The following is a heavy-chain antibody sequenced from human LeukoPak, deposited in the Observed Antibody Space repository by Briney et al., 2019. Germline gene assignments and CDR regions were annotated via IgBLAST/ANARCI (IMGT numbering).Heavy chain of an antibody. CDR3: ARVDRGHLCY. CDR1: GFTFSSYS. D-gene: IGHD3-3*02. CDR2: ISSSSSYI. Sequence: GGSLRLSCAASGFTFSSYSMNWVRQAPGKGLEWVSSISSSSSYIYYADSVKGRFTISRDNAKNLLYLQMNSLRAEDTAVYYCARVDRGHLCYWGQGTLVTVSS. J-gene: IGHJ4*02. V-gene: IGHV3-21*01.